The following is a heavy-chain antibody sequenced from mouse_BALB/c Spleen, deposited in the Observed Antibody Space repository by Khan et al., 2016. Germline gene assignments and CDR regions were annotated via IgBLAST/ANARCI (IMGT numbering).Heavy chain of an antibody. Sequence: QIQLVQSGPELKKPGETVKISCKASGYTFTNYGMNWVKQAPGKGLKWMGWINTYTGEPTYADDFKGRIAFSLATSARTAYLQIDNLKNEDTATYVCARRHYGSSYDAWFAYWGQGTLVTVSS. CDR1: GYTFTNYG. CDR3: ARRHYGSSYDAWFAY. V-gene: IGHV9-3-1*01. CDR2: INTYTGEP. J-gene: IGHJ3*01. D-gene: IGHD1-1*01.